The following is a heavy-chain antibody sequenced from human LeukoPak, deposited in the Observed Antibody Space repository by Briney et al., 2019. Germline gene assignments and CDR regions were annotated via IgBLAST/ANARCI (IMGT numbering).Heavy chain of an antibody. D-gene: IGHD3-10*01. Sequence: SETPSLACTVSAGAISSSSYYWGWIRQPPGKGLEWIGSVYYSGSTYYNPSLKSRVTISVDTSKNQFSLKLSSVTAADTAVYYCARDPTGGALDASDIWGQGTMVTVSS. CDR3: ARDPTGGALDASDI. CDR1: AGAISSSSYY. J-gene: IGHJ3*02. V-gene: IGHV4-39*07. CDR2: VYYSGST.